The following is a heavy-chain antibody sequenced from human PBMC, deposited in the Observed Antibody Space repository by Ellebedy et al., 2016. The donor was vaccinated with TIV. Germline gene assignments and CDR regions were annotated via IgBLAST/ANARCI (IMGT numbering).Heavy chain of an antibody. J-gene: IGHJ4*02. Sequence: GESLKISCAASGFTFSHYWMNWVRQAPGKGLEWVAFINPDGSKKYYVDSVKGRFTISRDNAKDSLYLQMNTLGGEDTAVYYCSTVEWYRSESWGQGTLVTVSS. D-gene: IGHD3-3*01. CDR2: INPDGSKK. V-gene: IGHV3-7*01. CDR1: GFTFSHYW. CDR3: STVEWYRSES.